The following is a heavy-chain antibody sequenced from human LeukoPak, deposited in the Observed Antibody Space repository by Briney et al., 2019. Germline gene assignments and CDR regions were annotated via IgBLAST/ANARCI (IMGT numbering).Heavy chain of an antibody. CDR1: GFTFSNYE. V-gene: IGHV3-48*03. CDR3: ARDDCSGGSCFSKDAFDI. D-gene: IGHD2-15*01. J-gene: IGHJ3*02. Sequence: PGGSLRLSCVGSGFTFSNYEMNWVRQAPGKGLEGISYISTSAGTIYYADSVKGRFTISRDNAKNSLYLQLNSLRAEDTAVYYCARDDCSGGSCFSKDAFDIWGQGTMVTVS. CDR2: ISTSAGTI.